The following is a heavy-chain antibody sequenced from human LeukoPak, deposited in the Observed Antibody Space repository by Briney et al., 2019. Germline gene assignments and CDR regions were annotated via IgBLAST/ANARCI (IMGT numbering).Heavy chain of an antibody. D-gene: IGHD3-3*01. CDR3: AKGLGVVIDFLVFDN. V-gene: IGHV3-23*01. J-gene: IGHJ4*02. Sequence: GGSLRLSCAASGFSFSIHDMTWVRQAPGKGLEWVSTISNSDNSTYYADSVKGRFTFSRDNSKNTLYLQMNSLRAEDTAIYYCAKGLGVVIDFLVFDNWGQGTLVTVST. CDR2: ISNSDNST. CDR1: GFSFSIHD.